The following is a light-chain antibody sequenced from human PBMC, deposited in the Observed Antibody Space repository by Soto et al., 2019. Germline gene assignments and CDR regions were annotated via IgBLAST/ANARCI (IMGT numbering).Light chain of an antibody. Sequence: QAVVTQPASLSAAPGASVSLTCTLRSGVTVGVYRISWYQQKPGSPPQYLLTYKSDSDKQQGPGVPSRFSGSKDASANAGVLLISGRQSEDEADYYCVLWHGSAWVFGGGTKLTVL. CDR1: SGVTVGVYR. CDR2: YKSDSDK. CDR3: VLWHGSAWV. J-gene: IGLJ3*02. V-gene: IGLV5-45*01.